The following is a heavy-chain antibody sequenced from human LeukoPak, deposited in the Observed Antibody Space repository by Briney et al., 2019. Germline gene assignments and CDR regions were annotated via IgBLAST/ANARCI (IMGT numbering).Heavy chain of an antibody. Sequence: SETLSLTCTVSGGSISSGNYYWRWIRQPAGKGLEWIGRIYTSGSTNYNPSLKSRVTISVDTSKNQFSLKLSSMTAADTAVYYCARGTPDYWGQGTLVTVSS. V-gene: IGHV4-61*02. CDR1: GGSISSGNYY. J-gene: IGHJ4*02. CDR2: IYTSGST. CDR3: ARGTPDY. D-gene: IGHD3-10*01.